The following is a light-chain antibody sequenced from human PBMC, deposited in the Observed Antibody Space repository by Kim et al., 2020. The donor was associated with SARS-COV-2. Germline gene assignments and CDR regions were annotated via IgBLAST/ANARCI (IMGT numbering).Light chain of an antibody. CDR3: ASWDDSLNGHVV. Sequence: QWVTISCSGTTSNIGNNAVNWYQHLPGTAPKLLIYANNQRPSGVPDRFSASKSGTSASLAISGLQSEDEAHYYCASWDDSLNGHVVFGGGTQLTVL. J-gene: IGLJ2*01. V-gene: IGLV1-44*01. CDR2: ANN. CDR1: TSNIGNNA.